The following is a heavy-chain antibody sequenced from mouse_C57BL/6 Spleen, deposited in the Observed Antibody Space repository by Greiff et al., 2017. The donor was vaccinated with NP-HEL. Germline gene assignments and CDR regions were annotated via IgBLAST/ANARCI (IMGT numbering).Heavy chain of an antibody. CDR1: GFTFSDYG. CDR2: ISSGSSTI. CDR3: ARPHGAMDY. V-gene: IGHV5-17*01. Sequence: EVKVVESGGGLVKPGGSLKLSCAASGFTFSDYGMHWVRQAPEKGLEWVAYISSGSSTIYYADTVKGRFTISRDNAKNTLFLQMTSLRAEDRAMYYCARPHGAMDYWGQGTSVTVSS. J-gene: IGHJ4*01.